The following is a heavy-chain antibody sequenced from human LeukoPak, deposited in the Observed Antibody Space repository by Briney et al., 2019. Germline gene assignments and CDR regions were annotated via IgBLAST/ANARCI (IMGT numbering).Heavy chain of an antibody. CDR2: ISAYNGNT. Sequence: ASVKVSCKASGYTFTSYGISWVRQAPGQGLEWMGWISAYNGNTNYAQKLQGRVTMTTDTSTSTAYMELRSLRSDDTAVYYCARDRSFYYYDSSGYYSWGQGTLVTVSS. CDR1: GYTFTSYG. V-gene: IGHV1-18*01. CDR3: ARDRSFYYYDSSGYYS. D-gene: IGHD3-22*01. J-gene: IGHJ4*02.